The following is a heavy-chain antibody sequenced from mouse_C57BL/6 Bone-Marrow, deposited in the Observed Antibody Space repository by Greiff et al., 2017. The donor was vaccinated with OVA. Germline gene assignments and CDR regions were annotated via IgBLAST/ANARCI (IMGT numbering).Heavy chain of an antibody. J-gene: IGHJ2*01. Sequence: VQLQQPGAELVKPGASVKLSCKASGYTFTSYWMHWVKQRPGPGLEWIGMIHPNSGSTNYNEKFKSKATLTVDKSSSTAYMQLSSLTSEDSAVYYCARPYYYGSPYYFDYWGQGTTLTVSS. D-gene: IGHD1-1*01. V-gene: IGHV1-64*01. CDR2: IHPNSGST. CDR3: ARPYYYGSPYYFDY. CDR1: GYTFTSYW.